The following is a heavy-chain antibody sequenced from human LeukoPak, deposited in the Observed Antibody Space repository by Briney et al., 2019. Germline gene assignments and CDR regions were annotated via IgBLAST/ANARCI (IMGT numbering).Heavy chain of an antibody. J-gene: IGHJ5*02. CDR1: GGTFSSYA. D-gene: IGHD2-2*02. CDR2: IIPIFGIA. Sequence: SVKVSCKASGGTFSSYAISWVRQAPGQGLEWMGRIIPIFGIANYAQKFQGRVTITADKSTSTAYMELSSLRSEDTAVYYCAGPQGQLLYQNWFDPWGQGTLVTVSS. V-gene: IGHV1-69*04. CDR3: AGPQGQLLYQNWFDP.